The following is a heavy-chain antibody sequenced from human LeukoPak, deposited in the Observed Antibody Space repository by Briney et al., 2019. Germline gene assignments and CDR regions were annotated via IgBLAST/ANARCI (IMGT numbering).Heavy chain of an antibody. CDR2: IRSEAYGGTP. Sequence: GGSLRLSCTASGFTFGDYAMPWVRQAPGKGLEWVGFIRSEAYGGTPEYAASVKGRFTISRDDSKSIAYLQMNSLKTEDTAVYYCTRDQTPYYWGQGTLVTVSS. CDR3: TRDQTPYY. J-gene: IGHJ4*02. V-gene: IGHV3-49*04. CDR1: GFTFGDYA.